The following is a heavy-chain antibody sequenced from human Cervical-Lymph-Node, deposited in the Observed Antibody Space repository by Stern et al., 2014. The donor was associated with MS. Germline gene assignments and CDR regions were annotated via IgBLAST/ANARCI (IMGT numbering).Heavy chain of an antibody. V-gene: IGHV1-24*01. Sequence: VQLVQSGAEVKKPGASVTVSCNGSGHPLSDLAMHWLRQLPTRGLEWMGQFDPEDGETVYAQQFQGRLSMTEDTSTGTASMTLTALRSEDTAVYYCATDRGVKWGQGTLVTVSS. D-gene: IGHD3-10*01. CDR3: ATDRGVK. CDR2: FDPEDGET. CDR1: GHPLSDLA. J-gene: IGHJ4*02.